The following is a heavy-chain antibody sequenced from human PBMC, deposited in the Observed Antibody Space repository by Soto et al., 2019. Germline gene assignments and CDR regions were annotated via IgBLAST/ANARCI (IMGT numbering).Heavy chain of an antibody. J-gene: IGHJ4*02. V-gene: IGHV4-4*07. CDR2: VYSSGTT. CDR3: ARDIGSYAYAEGY. Sequence: SETLSLTCSVSGGSINSYWWSWIRQPAGKGLEWIGRVYSSGTTDYNPSLNSRATMSVETSKNQFSLKLTSVTAADAAVYYCARDIGSYAYAEGYWGQGIQVTVSS. D-gene: IGHD2-2*01. CDR1: GGSINSYW.